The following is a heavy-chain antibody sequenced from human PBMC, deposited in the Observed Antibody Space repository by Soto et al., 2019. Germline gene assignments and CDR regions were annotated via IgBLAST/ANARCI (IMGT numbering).Heavy chain of an antibody. J-gene: IGHJ4*02. CDR1: GYTFTSYA. V-gene: IGHV1-3*01. CDR2: INGGNGNT. D-gene: IGHD7-27*01. CDR3: AKENWANPDS. Sequence: ASVKVSCKASGYTFTSYAMHWVRQAPGQRLEWMGWINGGNGNTYYSEHFQGRVTFTRDTSAGTVYMQLSSLTVEDTAVYYCAKENWANPDSWGQGTLVTVSS.